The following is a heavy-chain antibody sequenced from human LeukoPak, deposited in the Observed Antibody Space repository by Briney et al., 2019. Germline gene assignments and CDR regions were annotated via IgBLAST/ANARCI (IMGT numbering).Heavy chain of an antibody. CDR1: GFTFGYYW. Sequence: SGGSLRLSCAASGFTFGYYWMSWVRQAPGKGLEWVANIKQDGSEKHYVDSVKGRFTISRDNAKNSLYVQMNSLRAVDTAVYYCARGLTMIEYYFDYWGQGTLVTVSS. J-gene: IGHJ4*02. CDR3: ARGLTMIEYYFDY. V-gene: IGHV3-7*01. D-gene: IGHD3-22*01. CDR2: IKQDGSEK.